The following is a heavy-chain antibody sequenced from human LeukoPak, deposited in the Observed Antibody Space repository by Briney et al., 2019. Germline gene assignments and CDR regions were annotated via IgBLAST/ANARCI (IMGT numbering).Heavy chain of an antibody. V-gene: IGHV4-31*03. D-gene: IGHD1-26*01. J-gene: IGHJ3*02. CDR3: ARRRGATMDAFAI. CDR2: LYYSGST. CDR1: GGSISSGGYY. Sequence: SETLSLTCTVSGGSISSGGYYWSWIRQHPGKGLEWIGFLYYSGSTYYNPSLKSRVTISIDTSKNQFSLKLSSVTAADTAVYYCARRRGATMDAFAIWGQGTMVTVSS.